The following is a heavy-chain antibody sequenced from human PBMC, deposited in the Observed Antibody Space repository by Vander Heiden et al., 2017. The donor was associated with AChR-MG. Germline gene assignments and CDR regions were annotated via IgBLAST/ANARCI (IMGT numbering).Heavy chain of an antibody. V-gene: IGHV3-30-3*01. CDR2: ISYDGSNK. CDR3: AGGGYSSLSGLPKLDY. CDR1: GFTFSSSA. J-gene: IGHJ4*02. D-gene: IGHD6-6*01. Sequence: QVQLVESGGGVVQPGRSLRLSCAASGFTFSSSAMHWVRQAPGKGLEWVAVISYDGSNKYSADSVKGRFTISRDNSKNTLYLQMNSLRAEHTAVYYCAGGGYSSLSGLPKLDYWCQGTLVAVAS.